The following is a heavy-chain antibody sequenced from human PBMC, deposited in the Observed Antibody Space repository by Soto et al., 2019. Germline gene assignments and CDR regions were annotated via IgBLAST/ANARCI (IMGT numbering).Heavy chain of an antibody. CDR1: GGSVSSGSYY. CDR2: IYYSGST. CDR3: RRSSRYSTDV. D-gene: IGHD6-19*01. J-gene: IGHJ6*02. V-gene: IGHV4-61*01. Sequence: SETLSLTCTVSGGSVSSGSYYWSWIRQPPGKGLEWIGYIYYSGSTNYNPSLKSRVTISVDTSKNQFSLNLITVTAADTAVYYCRRSSRYSTDVWGQGITVTVSS.